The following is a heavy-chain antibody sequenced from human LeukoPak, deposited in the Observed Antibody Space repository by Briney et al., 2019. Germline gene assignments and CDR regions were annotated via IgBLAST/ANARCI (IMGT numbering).Heavy chain of an antibody. D-gene: IGHD2-21*02. CDR1: GGSISSYF. J-gene: IGHJ4*02. CDR3: AREAVVGPTIPKFFDY. V-gene: IGHV4-4*07. CDR2: FKTSGSS. Sequence: SEALSLTCTVSGGSISSYFWSWIRQSAGKGLEWIGRFKTSGSSTYNPSLKSRITMSIDTSKNQFSLQLNSVTAADTAVYYCAREAVVGPTIPKFFDYWGQGSLVTVSS.